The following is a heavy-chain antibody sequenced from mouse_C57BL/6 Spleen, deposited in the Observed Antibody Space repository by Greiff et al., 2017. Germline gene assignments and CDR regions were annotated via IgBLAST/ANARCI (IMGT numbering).Heavy chain of an antibody. D-gene: IGHD4-1*01. V-gene: IGHV1-80*01. CDR1: GYAFSSYW. J-gene: IGHJ2*01. Sequence: VQLHQSGAELVKPGASVKISCKASGYAFSSYWMNWVKQRPGKGLEWIGQIYPGDGDTNYNGKFKGKATLTADKSSSTAYMQLSCLTSEDSAVYFFARAGTGVYYFDYWGQGTTLTVSS. CDR3: ARAGTGVYYFDY. CDR2: IYPGDGDT.